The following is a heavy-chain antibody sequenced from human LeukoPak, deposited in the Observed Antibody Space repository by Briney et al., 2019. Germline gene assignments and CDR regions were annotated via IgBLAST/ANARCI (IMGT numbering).Heavy chain of an antibody. V-gene: IGHV3-33*01. CDR3: ARGNYHGSGSGDY. D-gene: IGHD3-10*01. Sequence: GRSLRLSCAASGFIFSDYGMHWVRQAPGKGLEWVSVIWYDGSHKFYADSLKGRFTISRDNSKNTLYLQMNSLRADGTAVYYCARGNYHGSGSGDYWGQGTLVTVSS. J-gene: IGHJ4*02. CDR1: GFIFSDYG. CDR2: IWYDGSHK.